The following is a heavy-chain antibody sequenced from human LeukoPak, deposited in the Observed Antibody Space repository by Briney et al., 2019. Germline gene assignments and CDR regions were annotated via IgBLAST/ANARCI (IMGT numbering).Heavy chain of an antibody. CDR2: INHSGST. CDR1: GGSFSGYY. J-gene: IGHJ1*01. D-gene: IGHD5-18*01. CDR3: ARGRRYSYGSSYFQH. V-gene: IGHV4-34*01. Sequence: SETLSLTCAVYGGSFSGYYWSWIRQPPGKGLEWIGEINHSGSTNYNPSLKSRVTISVDTSKNQFSLKLSSVTAADTAVYYCARGRRYSYGSSYFQHWGQGTLVTVSS.